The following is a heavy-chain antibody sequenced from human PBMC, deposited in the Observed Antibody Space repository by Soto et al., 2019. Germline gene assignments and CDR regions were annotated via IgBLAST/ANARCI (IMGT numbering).Heavy chain of an antibody. CDR1: GYTFTSYY. CDR3: ARSLAPKRQWLVPQQYYFDY. CDR2: INPSGGST. V-gene: IGHV1-46*01. J-gene: IGHJ4*02. D-gene: IGHD6-19*01. Sequence: QVQLVQSGAEVKKPGASVKVSCKASGYTFTSYYMHWVRQAPGQGLEWMGIINPSGGSTSYEQKFQDRVTMTRDTSTSTVYMELSSLRSEDTAVYYCARSLAPKRQWLVPQQYYFDYWGQGTLVTVSS.